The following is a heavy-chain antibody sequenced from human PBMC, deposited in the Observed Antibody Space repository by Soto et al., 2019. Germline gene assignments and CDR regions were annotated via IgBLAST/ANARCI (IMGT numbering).Heavy chain of an antibody. CDR1: GFTFDDYA. Sequence: EVQLVESGGGLVQPGRSLRLSCAASGFTFDDYAMHWVGQAPGKVLEWVSGISWNVGSIAYADSVKGRFTISRNNAKKSLYLQMNSLRAEDTALYSSAKGVAGWYYFDYGGQGTLVTVSS. V-gene: IGHV3-9*01. CDR3: AKGVAGWYYFDY. D-gene: IGHD3-3*01. J-gene: IGHJ4*02. CDR2: ISWNVGSI.